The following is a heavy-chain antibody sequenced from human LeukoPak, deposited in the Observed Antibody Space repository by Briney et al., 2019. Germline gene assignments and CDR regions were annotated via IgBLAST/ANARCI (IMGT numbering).Heavy chain of an antibody. V-gene: IGHV4-38-2*02. D-gene: IGHD2-2*01. J-gene: IGHJ5*02. Sequence: PSETLSLTCTVSGYSISSGYYWGWIRQPPGKGLEWIGSIYHSGRTYYNPSLKSRATISVDTSTNQFSLKLRSVTAADTAVYYCATNLGYCSSTSCLPRGWFAPWGQGTLVTVSS. CDR1: GYSISSGYY. CDR3: ATNLGYCSSTSCLPRGWFAP. CDR2: IYHSGRT.